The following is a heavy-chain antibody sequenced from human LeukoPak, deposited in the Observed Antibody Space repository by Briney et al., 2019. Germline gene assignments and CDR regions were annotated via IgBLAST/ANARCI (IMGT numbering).Heavy chain of an antibody. Sequence: SETLSLTCTVSGGSISSSSYYWGWIRQPPGKGLEWIGSIYYSGSTYYNPSLKSRVTISVDTSKNQFSLKLSSVTAADTAVYYCARVGYSSSIDHWGQGTLVTVSS. J-gene: IGHJ4*02. D-gene: IGHD6-6*01. CDR1: GGSISSSSYY. CDR3: ARVGYSSSIDH. CDR2: IYYSGST. V-gene: IGHV4-39*07.